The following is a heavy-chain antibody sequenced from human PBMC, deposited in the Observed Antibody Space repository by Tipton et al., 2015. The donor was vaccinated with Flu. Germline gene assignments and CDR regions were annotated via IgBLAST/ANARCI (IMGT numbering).Heavy chain of an antibody. J-gene: IGHJ6*02. CDR3: AKDRDSGSYYYYAMDV. CDR2: ISWNSGNI. V-gene: IGHV3-9*01. Sequence: SLRLSCEASGFTFDDYAMYWVRQPPGKGLEWVSGISWNSGNIGYADSVEGRFTISRDNARASLFLQMNSLRPEDTAVYYCAKDRDSGSYYYYAMDVGGQGTTVIVSS. D-gene: IGHD1-26*01. CDR1: GFTFDDYA.